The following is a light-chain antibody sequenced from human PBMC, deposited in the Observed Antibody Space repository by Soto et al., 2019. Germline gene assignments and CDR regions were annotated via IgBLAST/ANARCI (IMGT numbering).Light chain of an antibody. CDR1: SSNIGDNS. J-gene: IGLJ2*01. Sequence: QSVLTQPPSMSAAPGQMVAISCSGTSSNIGDNSVSWYQHFPGTAPKVLIYDNNRRPSGIPDRFSGSKSGTSATLTIIGLQTGDEADYYCQLWDSNSDHVVFGGGTKVTVL. V-gene: IGLV1-51*01. CDR2: DNN. CDR3: QLWDSNSDHVV.